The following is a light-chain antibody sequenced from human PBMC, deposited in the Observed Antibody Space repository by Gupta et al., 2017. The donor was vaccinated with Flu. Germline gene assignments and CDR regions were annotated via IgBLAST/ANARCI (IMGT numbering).Light chain of an antibody. CDR3: QQYAGLLT. CDR2: GAS. Sequence: GESATLSCRASQSVTNNYLAWYQQKPGQAPRLLMFGASSRATGIPDRFTGSGSGTDFTLTISRLEPEDFAVYYCQQYAGLLTFGGGTKVEIK. CDR1: QSVTNNY. V-gene: IGKV3-20*01. J-gene: IGKJ4*01.